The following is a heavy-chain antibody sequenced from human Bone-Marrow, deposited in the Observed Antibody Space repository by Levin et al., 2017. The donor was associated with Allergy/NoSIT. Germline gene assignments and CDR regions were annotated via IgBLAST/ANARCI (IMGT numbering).Heavy chain of an antibody. Sequence: TGGSLRLSRVASGLVFRSKWMTWVRQAPGKGLEWVANIKQDGSQREYMESVKGRFTISRDNDRHTLYLQMTSLRVEDTAVYYCARDPGEGDSGNWGAFDMWGRGTMVTVSS. J-gene: IGHJ3*02. V-gene: IGHV3-7*01. CDR1: GLVFRSKW. CDR2: IKQDGSQR. D-gene: IGHD7-27*01. CDR3: ARDPGEGDSGNWGAFDM.